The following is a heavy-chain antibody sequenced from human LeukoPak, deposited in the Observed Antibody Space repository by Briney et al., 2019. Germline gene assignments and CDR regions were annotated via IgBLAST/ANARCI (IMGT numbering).Heavy chain of an antibody. CDR1: GFTVSSNY. Sequence: GGSLRLSCAASGFTVSSNYMSWVRQAPGKGLEWVSVIYSGGSTYYADSVKGRFTISGDNSKNTLYLQMNSLRAEDTAVYYCARDSFVAAAGYWYFDLWGRGTLVTVSS. J-gene: IGHJ2*01. CDR3: ARDSFVAAAGYWYFDL. CDR2: IYSGGST. D-gene: IGHD6-13*01. V-gene: IGHV3-53*01.